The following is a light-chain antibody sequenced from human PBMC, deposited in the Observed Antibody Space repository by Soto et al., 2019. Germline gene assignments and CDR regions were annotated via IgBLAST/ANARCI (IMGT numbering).Light chain of an antibody. CDR3: QHRLKWLFT. V-gene: IGKV3-11*01. CDR1: QSVSSY. Sequence: EIVLTQSPDTLSLSPGERATLSCRASQSVSSYLAWFQQKPGQAPRLLIFDASNRATGIPTRFSGSGSGTDFTLTISSLEPEDFAVYYCQHRLKWLFTFGQGTRLEIK. J-gene: IGKJ5*01. CDR2: DAS.